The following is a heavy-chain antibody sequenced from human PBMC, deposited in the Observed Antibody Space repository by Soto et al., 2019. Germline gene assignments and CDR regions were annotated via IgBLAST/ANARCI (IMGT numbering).Heavy chain of an antibody. J-gene: IGHJ4*02. D-gene: IGHD5-18*01. CDR1: GFSLSTTGMC. CDR2: IAWDDDK. CDR3: SRAVGGFTYGYPDY. Sequence: SGPTLVNPTQTLTLTCTFSGFSLSTTGMCVSRIRQPPGKALEWLVLIAWDDDKYYSTSLKTRLTISKDTSKNQVVLTMTNVEPVDTATYFCSRAVGGFTYGYPDYWGQGTLVTVSS. V-gene: IGHV2-70*01.